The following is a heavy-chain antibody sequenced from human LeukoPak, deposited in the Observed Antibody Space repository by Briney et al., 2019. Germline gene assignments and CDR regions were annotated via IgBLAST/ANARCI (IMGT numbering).Heavy chain of an antibody. V-gene: IGHV4-30-2*01. J-gene: IGHJ3*02. CDR3: AREGSVRDYSSSSLMIFDI. Sequence: SQTLSLTCTVSGGSISSGGYYWSWIRQPPGKGLEWIGYIYHSGSTYYNPSLKSRVTISVDRSKNQFSLKLSSVTAADTAVYYCAREGSVRDYSSSSLMIFDIWGQGTMVTVSS. CDR2: IYHSGST. D-gene: IGHD6-6*01. CDR1: GGSISSGGYY.